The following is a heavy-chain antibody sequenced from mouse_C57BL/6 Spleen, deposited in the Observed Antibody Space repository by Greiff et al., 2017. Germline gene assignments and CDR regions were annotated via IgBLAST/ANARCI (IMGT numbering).Heavy chain of an antibody. J-gene: IGHJ2*01. CDR2: IYPGSGST. Sequence: VQLQQSGAELVKPGASVKMSCKASGYTFTSYWITWVKQRPGQGLEWIGDIYPGSGSTNYNEKFKSKATLTVDTSSSTAYMQLSSLTSEDSAVYYCARDRGELRPYFDYWGQGTTLTVSS. D-gene: IGHD2-4*01. CDR1: GYTFTSYW. CDR3: ARDRGELRPYFDY. V-gene: IGHV1-55*01.